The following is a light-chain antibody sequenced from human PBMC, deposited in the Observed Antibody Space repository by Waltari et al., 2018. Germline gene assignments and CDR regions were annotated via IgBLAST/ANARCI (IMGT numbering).Light chain of an antibody. Sequence: DVQLTQSPSSLSASVGDSVTITCRASQYVNKYLNWYQHRPGEAPKLLIYDTSNLQAGVPSRFSGSGHGTDFSFTISSLQPEDIGTYYCQQYHHLPLTFDGGTKVAVK. V-gene: IGKV1-33*01. CDR1: QYVNKY. J-gene: IGKJ4*01. CDR2: DTS. CDR3: QQYHHLPLT.